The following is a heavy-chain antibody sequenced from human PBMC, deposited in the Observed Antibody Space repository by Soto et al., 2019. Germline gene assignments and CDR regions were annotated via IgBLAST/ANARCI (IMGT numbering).Heavy chain of an antibody. D-gene: IGHD2-15*01. CDR2: INVYNGDT. CDR1: GYTFTNYG. CDR3: ARVGGGYADS. Sequence: QVQLVQSGTEVKKPGASVKVSCKTSGYTFTNYGISWVRQAPGQGLEWMGWINVYNGDTNYAQNLQGRVTMTTDTSTSTAYMELRSLISDDTAVYFCARVGGGYADSWGRGTLVTVSP. J-gene: IGHJ4*02. V-gene: IGHV1-18*01.